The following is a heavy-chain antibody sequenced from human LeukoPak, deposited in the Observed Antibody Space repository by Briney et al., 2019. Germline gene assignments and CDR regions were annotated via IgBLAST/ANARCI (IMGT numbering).Heavy chain of an antibody. CDR3: ARLPRIGYSYGYVGGYFDY. Sequence: SETLSLTCTVSRGSISSSSYYWGWLRQPPGKGLEWIGSIFYSGSTYYNPSLKSRVTISVDTSKNQFSLKLSSVTAADTAVYYCARLPRIGYSYGYVGGYFDYWGQGTLVTVSS. CDR1: RGSISSSSYY. D-gene: IGHD5-18*01. J-gene: IGHJ4*02. CDR2: IFYSGST. V-gene: IGHV4-39*01.